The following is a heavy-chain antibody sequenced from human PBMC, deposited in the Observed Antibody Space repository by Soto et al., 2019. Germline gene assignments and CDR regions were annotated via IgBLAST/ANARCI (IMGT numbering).Heavy chain of an antibody. J-gene: IGHJ6*02. CDR1: GGSFSGYY. V-gene: IGHV4-34*01. CDR3: ARGSGWYIDYYYTMDV. Sequence: SETLSLTCAVYGGSFSGYYWSWVRQSPGKGLKWIGEINHSGSANYNPSLQSRVALSIDASKSQFSLKVTSVTAADTAVYYCARGSGWYIDYYYTMDVWGQGTTVTVSS. CDR2: INHSGSA. D-gene: IGHD6-19*01.